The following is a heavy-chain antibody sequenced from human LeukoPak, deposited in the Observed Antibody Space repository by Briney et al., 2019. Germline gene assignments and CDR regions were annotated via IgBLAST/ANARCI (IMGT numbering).Heavy chain of an antibody. V-gene: IGHV7-4-1*02. D-gene: IGHD3-16*01. Sequence: ASVKVSCKASGYTFTNYAMNWVRQAPGQGLQWMGWIDPNTGNPTYVQGFTGRFVFSLDTSVSTTYLQISSLKPEDTAEYSCARAYQHLGGLSFPGSWGQGTLVTVSS. CDR3: ARAYQHLGGLSFPGS. CDR1: GYTFTNYA. CDR2: IDPNTGNP. J-gene: IGHJ5*02.